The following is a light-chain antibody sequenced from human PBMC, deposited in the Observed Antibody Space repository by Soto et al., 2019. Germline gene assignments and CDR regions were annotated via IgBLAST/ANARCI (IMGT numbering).Light chain of an antibody. V-gene: IGKV3-20*01. J-gene: IGKJ4*01. CDR3: QQYGSSPPTT. CDR2: GAS. Sequence: EIVLTQSPGTLSLSPGERATLSCRASQSVSSSYLAWYQQKPRQAPRLLIYGASSRATGIPDRFSGSGSGTDFTLTISRLEPEDFAVYYCQQYGSSPPTTFGGGTKVEIK. CDR1: QSVSSSY.